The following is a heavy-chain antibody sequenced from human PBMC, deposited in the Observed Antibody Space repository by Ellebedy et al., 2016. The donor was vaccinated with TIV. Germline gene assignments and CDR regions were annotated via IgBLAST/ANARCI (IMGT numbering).Heavy chain of an antibody. CDR1: GYTFTRYG. Sequence: ASVKVSXKVSGYTFTRYGMSWVRQAPGQGLEWMGWIAVYNGHTKYAQKFQDRDVMTKETATSTVYMELRSLRSDDTAVYYCARSRLGGGHWYFDFWGRGTLVTVSS. CDR2: IAVYNGHT. V-gene: IGHV1-18*01. D-gene: IGHD3-10*01. CDR3: ARSRLGGGHWYFDF. J-gene: IGHJ2*01.